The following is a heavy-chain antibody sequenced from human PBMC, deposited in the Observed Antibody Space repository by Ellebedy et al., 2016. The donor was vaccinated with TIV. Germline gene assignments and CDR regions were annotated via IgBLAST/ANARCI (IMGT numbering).Heavy chain of an antibody. D-gene: IGHD4-17*01. CDR3: ERRGSYGDYAVQINSWFDT. CDR2: IYQDGSDK. V-gene: IGHV3-7*01. J-gene: IGHJ5*02. CDR1: GFSFRSYW. Sequence: PGGSLRLSCAASGFSFRSYWMSWVRQAPGKGLEWVANIYQDGSDKYYLDSVKGRFTISRDNANKSLFLQMNNLRVEDTAVYYCERRGSYGDYAVQINSWFDTWGRGTLVTVSS.